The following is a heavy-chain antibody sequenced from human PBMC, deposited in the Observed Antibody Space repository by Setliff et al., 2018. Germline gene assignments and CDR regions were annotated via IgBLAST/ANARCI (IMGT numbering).Heavy chain of an antibody. CDR3: ARSLGIRDYSYMDV. CDR1: GFTFSSFD. V-gene: IGHV3-48*01. CDR2: IRSNSPTL. Sequence: GGSLRLSCAASGFTFSSFDLSWVRQTPGKGLEWISTIRSNSPTLYYADSVQGRFTISRDNARNSLFLQMSSLRAEDTAVYYCARSLGIRDYSYMDVWGKGTTVTV. J-gene: IGHJ6*03.